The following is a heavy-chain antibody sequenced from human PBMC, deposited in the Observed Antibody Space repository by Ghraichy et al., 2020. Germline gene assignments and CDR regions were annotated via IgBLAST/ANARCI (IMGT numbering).Heavy chain of an antibody. CDR2: INPNTGGT. D-gene: IGHD1-14*01. CDR3: ARDFFSSITRPNYYYGMDL. CDR1: GSTFTAYY. Sequence: ASVKVSCKASGSTFTAYYMHWVRQAPGQGLEWMGRINPNTGGTNYAQKFQGRVTMTRDTSIDTAYMELSRVRSDDTAVYYCARDFFSSITRPNYYYGMDLWGQGTTVTVSS. J-gene: IGHJ6*02. V-gene: IGHV1-2*06.